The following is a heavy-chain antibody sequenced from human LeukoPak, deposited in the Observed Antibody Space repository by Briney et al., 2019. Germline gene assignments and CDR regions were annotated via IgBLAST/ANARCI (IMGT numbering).Heavy chain of an antibody. CDR2: IYYSGST. CDR3: ARTTMVRGVRNRDYYYYGMDV. J-gene: IGHJ6*02. CDR1: GGSISSYY. D-gene: IGHD3-10*01. Sequence: TSSETLSLTCTVSGGSISSYYWSWTRQPPGKGLEWIGYIYYSGSTNYNPSLKSRVTISVDTSKNQFSLKLSSVTAADTAVYYCARTTMVRGVRNRDYYYYGMDVWGQGTTVTVSS. V-gene: IGHV4-59*01.